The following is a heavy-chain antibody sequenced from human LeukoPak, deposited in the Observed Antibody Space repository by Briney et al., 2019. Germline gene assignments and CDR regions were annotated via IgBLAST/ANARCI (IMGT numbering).Heavy chain of an antibody. CDR1: GGSISSYY. V-gene: IGHV4-39*02. Sequence: SETLSLTCTVSGGSISSYYWSWIRQPPGKGLEWIGSIYYSGSTYYNPSLKSRVTISVDTSKNQFSLKLSSVTAADTAVYYCARDLESGSYEHYFDYWGQGTLVTVSS. J-gene: IGHJ4*02. CDR2: IYYSGST. D-gene: IGHD1-26*01. CDR3: ARDLESGSYEHYFDY.